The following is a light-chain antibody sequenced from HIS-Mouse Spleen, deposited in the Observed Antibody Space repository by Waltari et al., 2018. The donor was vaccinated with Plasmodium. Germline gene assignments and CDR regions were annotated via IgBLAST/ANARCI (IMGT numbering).Light chain of an antibody. V-gene: IGLV2-14*03. CDR3: SSYTSSSTLNYV. CDR2: DVS. CDR1: SSDVGGYNY. Sequence: QSALTQPASVSGSPGQSITISCTGTSSDVGGYNYVSWYQQHPGKAPKLRIYDVSNRPSGVSNGFSGSKSGNTASLTISGLQAEDEADYYCSSYTSSSTLNYVFGTGTKVTVL. J-gene: IGLJ1*01.